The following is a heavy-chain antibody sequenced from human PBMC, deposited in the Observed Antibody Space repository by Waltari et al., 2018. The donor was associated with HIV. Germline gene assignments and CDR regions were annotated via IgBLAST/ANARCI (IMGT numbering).Heavy chain of an antibody. CDR1: GYSFTSYW. Sequence: EVQLVQSGAEVKKPGESLKISCKASGYSFTSYWIGWVRQMPGKGLEWMGIIYPGDSDTRYSPSFQGQVTISADKSISTAYLQWSSLKASDTAMYYCATSRSIYYDTGGYFDYWGQGTLVTVSS. CDR3: ATSRSIYYDTGGYFDY. D-gene: IGHD3-22*01. V-gene: IGHV5-51*03. CDR2: IYPGDSDT. J-gene: IGHJ4*02.